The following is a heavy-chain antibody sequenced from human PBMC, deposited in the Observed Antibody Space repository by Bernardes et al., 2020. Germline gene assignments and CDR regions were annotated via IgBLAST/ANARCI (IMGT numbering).Heavy chain of an antibody. V-gene: IGHV2-26*01. CDR2: IFSNDEK. Sequence: SGPTLVKPTETLTLTCTVSGFSLSNARLGVSWIRQPPGKALEWLAHIFSNDEKSYSTSLKSRLTISKDTSKSQVVLTMTNMDPVDTATYYCARIRKVAVAEPYWYFDLWGRGTLVTVSS. D-gene: IGHD6-19*01. J-gene: IGHJ2*01. CDR1: GFSLSNARLG. CDR3: ARIRKVAVAEPYWYFDL.